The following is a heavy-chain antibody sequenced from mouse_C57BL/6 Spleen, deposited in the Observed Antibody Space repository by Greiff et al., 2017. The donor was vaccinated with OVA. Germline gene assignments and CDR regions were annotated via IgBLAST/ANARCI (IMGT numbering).Heavy chain of an antibody. Sequence: VQLQESGPGLVAPSQSLSITCTVSGFSLTSYGVSWVRQPPGKGLEWLGVIWGDGSTNYHSALISRLSISKDNYKSQDFLKLNSLQTDDTATYSFSNSSAYYGGFAYWGQGTLVTVSA. J-gene: IGHJ3*01. CDR2: IWGDGST. D-gene: IGHD1-1*01. CDR3: SNSSAYYGGFAY. CDR1: GFSLTSYG. V-gene: IGHV2-3*01.